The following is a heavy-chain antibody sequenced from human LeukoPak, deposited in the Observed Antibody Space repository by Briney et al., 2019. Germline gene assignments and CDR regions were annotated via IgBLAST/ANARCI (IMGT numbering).Heavy chain of an antibody. Sequence: PGGSLRLSCAASGFTFMTYSMNWVRQAPGKGLEWVSSISSSSSSYIYYADSVKGRFTISRDNAKNSLYLQMNSLRAEDTAVYYCAREEYSSSSGDYWGQGTLVTVSS. CDR2: ISSSSSSYI. CDR3: AREEYSSSSGDY. V-gene: IGHV3-21*01. CDR1: GFTFMTYS. D-gene: IGHD6-6*01. J-gene: IGHJ4*02.